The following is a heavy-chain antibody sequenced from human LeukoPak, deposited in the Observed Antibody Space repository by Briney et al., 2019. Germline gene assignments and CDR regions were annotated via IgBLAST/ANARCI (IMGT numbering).Heavy chain of an antibody. J-gene: IGHJ3*02. Sequence: PSETLSLTCTVSGGSISSGSYYWSWIRQPAGKGLEWIGRIYTSGSTNYNPSLKSRVTISVGTSKNQFSLKLSSVTAADTAVYYCARDPHCSSTSCPGDAFDIWGQGTMVTVSS. D-gene: IGHD2-2*01. V-gene: IGHV4-61*02. CDR1: GGSISSGSYY. CDR2: IYTSGST. CDR3: ARDPHCSSTSCPGDAFDI.